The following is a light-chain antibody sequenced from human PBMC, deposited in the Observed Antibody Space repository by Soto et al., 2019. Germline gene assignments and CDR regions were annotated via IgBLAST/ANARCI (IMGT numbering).Light chain of an antibody. V-gene: IGLV2-23*01. J-gene: IGLJ1*01. CDR1: SGDIGSYNC. CDR3: CSSAPESTYV. Sequence: QSVLTQPASVSGSPGQSITISCTGTSGDIGSYNCVSWYQQLPGKAPKLIIYEGTQRPSGVSNRFSGSTSGNAASLTISALQTDDEADYFCCSSAPESTYVCGTGTKVTVL. CDR2: EGT.